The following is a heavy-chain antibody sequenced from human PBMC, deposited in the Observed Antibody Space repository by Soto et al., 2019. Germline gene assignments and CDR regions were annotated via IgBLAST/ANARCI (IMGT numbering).Heavy chain of an antibody. J-gene: IGHJ3*02. Sequence: GASVKVSCKASGYTFTSYDINWVRHATGQGLEWMGWMNPNSGNTGYAQKFQGRVTMTRNTSISTAYMELSSLRSEDTAVYYCASFLGYCCGGSCYRTYAFDIWGHGTMVTVSS. D-gene: IGHD2-15*01. CDR2: MNPNSGNT. V-gene: IGHV1-8*01. CDR3: ASFLGYCCGGSCYRTYAFDI. CDR1: GYTFTSYD.